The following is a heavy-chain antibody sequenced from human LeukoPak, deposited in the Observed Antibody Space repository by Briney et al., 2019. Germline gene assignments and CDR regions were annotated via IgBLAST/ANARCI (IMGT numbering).Heavy chain of an antibody. V-gene: IGHV3-49*04. CDR1: GFTCSDYA. J-gene: IGHJ5*02. Sequence: PGGSLRLSCSASGFTCSDYAMSWVRQAPGKGLEWVGCIRSKAYGGTREYAASVKGRFTISRDDSKSIAYLQMNSLKTADTAVSYCTLRGGLLRYLDPWGQGTLVPVS. CDR2: IRSKAYGGTR. D-gene: IGHD1-26*01. CDR3: TLRGGLLRYLDP.